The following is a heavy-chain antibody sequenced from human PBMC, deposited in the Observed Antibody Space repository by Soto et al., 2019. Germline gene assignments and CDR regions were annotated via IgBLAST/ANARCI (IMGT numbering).Heavy chain of an antibody. V-gene: IGHV3-9*01. CDR2: ISWNSGSI. Sequence: GGSLRLSCGASAFTFDDYAMHWVRQAPGKGLEWVISISWNSGSIGYADSVKGRFTISRDNAKNFLYLQMNSLRAEDTALYYCAKEARGVETDYWGQGTLVTVSS. CDR1: AFTFDDYA. CDR3: AKEARGVETDY. D-gene: IGHD3-10*01. J-gene: IGHJ4*02.